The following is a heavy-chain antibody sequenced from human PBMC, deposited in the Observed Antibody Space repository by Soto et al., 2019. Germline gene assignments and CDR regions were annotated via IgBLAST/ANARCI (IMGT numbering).Heavy chain of an antibody. CDR3: PGLAAGCSSGLDS. D-gene: IGHD6-19*01. J-gene: IGHJ4*02. CDR1: GGSISSSSYY. V-gene: IGHV4-39*01. CDR2: IYYSGNT. Sequence: QLQLQESGPGLVKPSETLSLTCTVSGGSISSSSYYWGWIRQPPGKGLEWIGSIYYSGNTYYNPCLQTRVXXSXYXXKNQFPLKLSSVTAADTAVYYGPGLAAGCSSGLDSWGQGPLVTVS.